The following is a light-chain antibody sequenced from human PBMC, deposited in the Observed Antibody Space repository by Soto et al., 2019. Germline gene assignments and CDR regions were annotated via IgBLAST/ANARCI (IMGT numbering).Light chain of an antibody. CDR2: ATS. V-gene: IGKV1-9*01. Sequence: DIQLTQYPSFLSASVGDRVTITCRASQDISNYLAWYQQKPGKAPRFLIYATSTFQIGVPARFSGSGSGTECTRPISCLQPVYVATYYCQRVRSYALTCGGGTKVETK. CDR3: QRVRSYALT. J-gene: IGKJ4*01. CDR1: QDISNY.